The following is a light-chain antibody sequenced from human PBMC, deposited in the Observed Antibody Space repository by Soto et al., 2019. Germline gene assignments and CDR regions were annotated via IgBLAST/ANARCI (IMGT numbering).Light chain of an antibody. CDR2: EVR. J-gene: IGLJ1*01. CDR3: NSYTTSSTYV. V-gene: IGLV2-14*01. Sequence: SALTQPASVSGSPGQSITISCTGTSSDIGTYNRVSWYQQPPGTAPKLIIYEVRNRPSGVSNRFSGFKSGNTAYLIISGLQAEDEADYFCNSYTTSSTYVFGTGTKVTVL. CDR1: SSDIGTYNR.